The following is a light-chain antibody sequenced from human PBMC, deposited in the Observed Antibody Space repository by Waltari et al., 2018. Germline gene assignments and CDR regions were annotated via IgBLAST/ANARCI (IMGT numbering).Light chain of an antibody. V-gene: IGLV2-11*01. J-gene: IGLJ3*02. Sequence: QSALTQPRSVSGSPGPSVTISCTGTSSDVGCYNYVSWYQQHPGKAPQPTIYDVSKRPSGVPAPFSGSKSGNTASLTISGLQAEDEADYYCCSYAGSYTFEEVFGGGTKLTVL. CDR2: DVS. CDR1: SSDVGCYNY. CDR3: CSYAGSYTFEEV.